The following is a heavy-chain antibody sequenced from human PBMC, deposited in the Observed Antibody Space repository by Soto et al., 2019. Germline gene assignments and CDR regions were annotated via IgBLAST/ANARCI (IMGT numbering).Heavy chain of an antibody. CDR2: IYPGDSDT. J-gene: IGHJ6*02. V-gene: IGHV5-51*01. D-gene: IGHD6-13*01. CDR1: GYSFTSYW. Sequence: EVQLVQSGAEVKKPGESLKISCKGSGYSFTSYWIGWVRQMPGKGLESMGIIYPGDSDTTYSPSFQGQVTISADKSISTAYLQWSSLKASDTAMYYCARTAAAGKYYYGMDVWGQGTTVTVSS. CDR3: ARTAAAGKYYYGMDV.